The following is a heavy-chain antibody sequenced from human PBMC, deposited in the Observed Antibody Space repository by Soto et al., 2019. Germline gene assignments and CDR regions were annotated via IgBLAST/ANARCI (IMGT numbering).Heavy chain of an antibody. J-gene: IGHJ4*02. CDR3: ERQYGSGTYYFDS. V-gene: IGHV5-51*01. D-gene: IGHD3-10*01. CDR1: GYSVTFSW. CDR2: IYPRDSDT. Sequence: GEALKISCKASGYSVTFSWIARVRQMPGKGLEWMGIIYPRDSDTRYSPSFQGQVSISADKSINTAYLQWSSLKASDTAMYYCERQYGSGTYYFDSWGQGTLVTSPQ.